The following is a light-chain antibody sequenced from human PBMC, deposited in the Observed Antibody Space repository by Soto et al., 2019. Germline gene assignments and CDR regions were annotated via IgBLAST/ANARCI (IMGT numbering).Light chain of an antibody. J-gene: IGLJ2*01. V-gene: IGLV2-18*02. Sequence: QSVLTQPPSVSGSPGQSVTISCTRTSSDVGSYNRVSWYQQPPGTAPKLMIYEVTNRPSGVPDRFSGTKSGNTASLTISGLQAEDEADYYCSSYTTDTTLVFGGGTKLTVL. CDR2: EVT. CDR1: SSDVGSYNR. CDR3: SSYTTDTTLV.